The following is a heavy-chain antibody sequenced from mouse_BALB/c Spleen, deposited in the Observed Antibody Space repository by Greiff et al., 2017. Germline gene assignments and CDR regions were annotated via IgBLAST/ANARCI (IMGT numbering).Heavy chain of an antibody. CDR2: IWGDGST. J-gene: IGHJ3*01. D-gene: IGHD2-1*01. CDR3: ASYYCKSPIAY. CDR1: GFSLTGYG. V-gene: IGHV2-6-7*01. Sequence: VQLQESGPGLVAPSQSLSITCTVSGFSLTGYGVNWVRQPPGKGLEWLGMIWGDGSTDYNSALKSRLSISKDNSKSQVFLKMNSLQTDDTARYYCASYYCKSPIAYWGQGTLVTVSA.